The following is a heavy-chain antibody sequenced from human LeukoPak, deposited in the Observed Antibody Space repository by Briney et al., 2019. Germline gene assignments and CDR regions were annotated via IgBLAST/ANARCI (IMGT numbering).Heavy chain of an antibody. D-gene: IGHD6-19*01. J-gene: IGHJ4*02. CDR1: GGSLSSGSYY. CDR2: IYTSGST. CDR3: ARGLRWLVEYYFDY. V-gene: IGHV4-61*02. Sequence: SQTLSLTWTVYGGSLSSGSYYWSWIRQPAGKGLEWIGCIYTSGSTNYNPSLKNRVDISVDTSKKQFSLKLSSVTAADTAVYYCARGLRWLVEYYFDYWGQGTLVTVSS.